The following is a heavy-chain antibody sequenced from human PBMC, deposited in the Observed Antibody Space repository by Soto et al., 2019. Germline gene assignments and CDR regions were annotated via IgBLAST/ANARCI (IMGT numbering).Heavy chain of an antibody. J-gene: IGHJ5*02. V-gene: IGHV3-11*01. CDR1: GFTFSDYY. CDR3: ARDGEKKIRYYDIVSGPGRVNWFDH. CDR2: ISSSGSTI. D-gene: IGHD3-9*01. Sequence: GGSLRLSCAASGFTFSDYYMSWIRQAPGKGLEWVSYISSSGSTIYYADSVKGRFTISRDNAKNSLYLQMNSLRAEDKVVYYSARDGEKKIRYYDIVSGPGRVNWFDHWGQGTLVTVSS.